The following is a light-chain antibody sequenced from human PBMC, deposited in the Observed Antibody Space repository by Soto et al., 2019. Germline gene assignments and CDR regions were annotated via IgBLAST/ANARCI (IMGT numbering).Light chain of an antibody. CDR3: QQYNSYPIT. J-gene: IGKJ5*01. Sequence: EIPLTQSPSSLSASVGGRGTITCRASQGLSSWLAWYQQKPEEAPKSLIYAASRLESGVPSRFSGSGSGTDFALTISSLQPEDFATYYCQQYNSYPITFGQGTRLEIK. CDR2: AAS. CDR1: QGLSSW. V-gene: IGKV1D-16*01.